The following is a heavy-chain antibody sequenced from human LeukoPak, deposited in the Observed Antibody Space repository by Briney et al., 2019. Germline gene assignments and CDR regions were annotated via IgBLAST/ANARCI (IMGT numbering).Heavy chain of an antibody. J-gene: IGHJ4*02. V-gene: IGHV4-34*01. CDR3: ARGRLWFGELYDY. CDR2: INHSGST. CDR1: GGSFSGYY. D-gene: IGHD3-10*01. Sequence: SETLSLTCAVYGGSFSGYYWSWIRQPPGKGLEWIGEINHSGSTNYNPSLKSRVTISVGTSKNQFSLKLSSVTAADTAVYYCARGRLWFGELYDYWGQGTLVTVSS.